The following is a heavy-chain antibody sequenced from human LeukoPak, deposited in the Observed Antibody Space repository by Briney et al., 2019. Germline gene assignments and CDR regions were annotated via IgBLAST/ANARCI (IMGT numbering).Heavy chain of an antibody. J-gene: IGHJ6*03. CDR3: AREGVVLTNDYYYMDV. CDR2: IYTSGST. D-gene: IGHD3-3*01. Sequence: KPSETLSLTCTVSGGSISSYYWSWIRQPAGKGLEWIGRIYTSGSTNYNPSPKSRVTMSVDTSKNQFSLKLSSVTAADTAVYYCAREGVVLTNDYYYMDVWGKGTTVTVSS. V-gene: IGHV4-4*07. CDR1: GGSISSYY.